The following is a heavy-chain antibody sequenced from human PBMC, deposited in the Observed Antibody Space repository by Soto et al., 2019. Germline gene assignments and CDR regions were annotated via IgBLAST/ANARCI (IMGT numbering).Heavy chain of an antibody. CDR2: VNTNGRST. CDR3: AKDRAFNYFYGMDV. Sequence: PLGVLRLSCRASGLAFGNYAMNWVRQVPGRGLEWVAGVNTNGRSTYYADSVRGRFTISRDNSKITVYLQMNSLRAEDTAVYYCAKDRAFNYFYGMDVWGQGTTVTVSS. CDR1: GLAFGNYA. J-gene: IGHJ6*02. V-gene: IGHV3-23*01. D-gene: IGHD3-10*01.